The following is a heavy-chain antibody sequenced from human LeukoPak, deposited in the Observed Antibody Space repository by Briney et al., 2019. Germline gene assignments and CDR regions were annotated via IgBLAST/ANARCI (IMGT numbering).Heavy chain of an antibody. Sequence: SETLSLTCAVYGGTFSGYYWSWIGQPPGKGLEWIGEINHSESTNYNPSLKRLITKSVDTSTNQFSLRLSSVTAADTAVYYCARDADTAMVTGYYYYGMDVWGQGTTVTVSS. D-gene: IGHD5-18*01. V-gene: IGHV4-34*01. J-gene: IGHJ6*02. CDR1: GGTFSGYY. CDR3: ARDADTAMVTGYYYYGMDV. CDR2: INHSEST.